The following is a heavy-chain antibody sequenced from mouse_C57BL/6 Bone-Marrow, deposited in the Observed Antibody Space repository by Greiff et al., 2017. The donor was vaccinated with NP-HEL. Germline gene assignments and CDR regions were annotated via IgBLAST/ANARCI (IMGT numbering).Heavy chain of an antibody. D-gene: IGHD2-3*01. CDR1: GFTFSSYG. CDR3: ARHLYDPWFAY. CDR2: ISSGGSYT. V-gene: IGHV5-6*01. Sequence: EVQVVESGGDLVKPGGSLKLSCAASGFTFSSYGMSWVRQTPDKRLEWVATISSGGSYTYYPDSVKGRFTISRDNAKNTLYLQMSSLKSEDTAMHYCARHLYDPWFAYWGQGTLVTVSA. J-gene: IGHJ3*01.